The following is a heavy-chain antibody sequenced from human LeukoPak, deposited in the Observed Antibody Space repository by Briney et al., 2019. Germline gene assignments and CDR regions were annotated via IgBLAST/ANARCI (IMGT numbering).Heavy chain of an antibody. CDR3: ARDPESSSGWGYFFDY. CDR1: GFPFSSYG. D-gene: IGHD6-19*01. Sequence: GGSLRLSCAPSGFPFSSYGMHWVRQAPGKGVEWVAVIWYDGNKKYYADSVKGRFTISRDNSKNTLYLQMNSLRADDTAVYYCARDPESSSGWGYFFDYWGQGTLVTVSS. J-gene: IGHJ4*02. CDR2: IWYDGNKK. V-gene: IGHV3-33*01.